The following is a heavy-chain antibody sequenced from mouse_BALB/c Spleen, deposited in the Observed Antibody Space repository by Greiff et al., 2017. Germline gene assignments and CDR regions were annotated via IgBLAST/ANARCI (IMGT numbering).Heavy chain of an antibody. J-gene: IGHJ4*01. CDR2: IYPGGGYT. V-gene: IGHV1-63*02. CDR3: ARSMRDDGSSHAMDY. Sequence: QVQLQQSGAELVRPGTSVKISCKASGYTFTNYWLGWVKQRPGHGLEWIGDIYPGGGYTNYNEKFKGKATLTADTSSSTAYMQLSSLTSEDSAVYFCARSMRDDGSSHAMDYWGQGTSVTVSS. D-gene: IGHD1-1*01. CDR1: GYTFTNYW.